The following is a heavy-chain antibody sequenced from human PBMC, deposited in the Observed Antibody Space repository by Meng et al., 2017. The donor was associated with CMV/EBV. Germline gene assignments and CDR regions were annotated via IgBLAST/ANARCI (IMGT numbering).Heavy chain of an antibody. CDR1: GFSLSTSGVG. CDR3: ARIAAAGRFDY. V-gene: IGHV2-5*02. D-gene: IGHD6-13*01. CDR2: IYWDDDK. J-gene: IGHJ4*02. Sequence: QITLKESGPTLVKPPQTLTLTCTFSGFSLSTSGVGVGWIRQPPGKALEWLALIYWDDDKRYSPSLKSRLTITKDTSKNQVVLTMTNMDPVDTATYYCARIAAAGRFDYWGQGTLVTISS.